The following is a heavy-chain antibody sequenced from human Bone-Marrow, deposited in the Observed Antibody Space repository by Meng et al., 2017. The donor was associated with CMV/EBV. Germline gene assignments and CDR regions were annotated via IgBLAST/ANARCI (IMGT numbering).Heavy chain of an antibody. D-gene: IGHD5-18*01. Sequence: ASVKVSCKASGYTFTSYYMHWVRQAPGQGLEWMGIINPSGGSTSYAQKFQGRVTMTRDTSTSTVYMELSSLRVEDTAVYFCARRMVNFAFDLWGQGTMVTFSS. CDR2: INPSGGST. CDR1: GYTFTSYY. CDR3: ARRMVNFAFDL. J-gene: IGHJ3*01. V-gene: IGHV1-46*01.